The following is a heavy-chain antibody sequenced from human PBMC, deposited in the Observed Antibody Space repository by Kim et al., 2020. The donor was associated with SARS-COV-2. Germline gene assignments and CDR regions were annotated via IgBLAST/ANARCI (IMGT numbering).Heavy chain of an antibody. V-gene: IGHV3-30*04. CDR3: AREGYASGTMGDFDY. CDR1: GFTFSSYA. D-gene: IGHD3-10*01. CDR2: TSSDGSII. J-gene: IGHJ4*02. Sequence: GGSLRLSCLASGFTFSSYAMSWIRQAPGKGPEWVAVTSSDGSIIYYADSVKGRFTISRANSRNTLYLDMDSLSARDTAIYYCAREGYASGTMGDFDYWGQGTLVTVSS.